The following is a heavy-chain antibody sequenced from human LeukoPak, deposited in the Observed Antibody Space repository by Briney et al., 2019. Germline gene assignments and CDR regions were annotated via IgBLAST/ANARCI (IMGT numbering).Heavy chain of an antibody. D-gene: IGHD3-16*01. CDR1: GYTFTGYF. J-gene: IGHJ5*02. CDR2: VNPNSGGT. Sequence: GASVKVSCKASGYTFTGYFIHWVRQAPGQGLEWMGWVNPNSGGTNYAQKFQGRVTMTRDTSIGTAYMELSRLGSDDTAVYYCARDRRGLANWFDPWGQGTLVIVSS. V-gene: IGHV1-2*02. CDR3: ARDRRGLANWFDP.